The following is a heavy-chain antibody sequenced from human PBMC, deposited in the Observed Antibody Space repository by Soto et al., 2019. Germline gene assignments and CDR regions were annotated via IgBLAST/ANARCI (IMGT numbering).Heavy chain of an antibody. D-gene: IGHD3-10*01. Sequence: EVQLVEFGGGLVQPGGSLRLSCAVSGFTFNRYWMTWVRQAPGKGLEWVANMNQDGSEEYYVDSVKGRFTITRDNAKNSLYLQMSSRRVEDTSVYYCGRAGELWCGESYFDYGGQGTLVTVSS. V-gene: IGHV3-7*04. CDR3: GRAGELWCGESYFDY. CDR1: GFTFNRYW. CDR2: MNQDGSEE. J-gene: IGHJ4*02.